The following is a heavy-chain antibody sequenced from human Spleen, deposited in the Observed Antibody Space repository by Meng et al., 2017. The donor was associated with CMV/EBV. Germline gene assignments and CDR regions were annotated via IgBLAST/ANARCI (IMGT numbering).Heavy chain of an antibody. CDR1: GGTFSSYA. Sequence: SVKVSCKASGGTFSSYAISWVRQAPGQGLEWMGGIIPIFGTANYAQKFQGRVTITTDESTSTAYMELSSLRSEDTAMYYCARQKEYYGVAFDIWGQGTMVTVSS. CDR2: IIPIFGTA. CDR3: ARQKEYYGVAFDI. J-gene: IGHJ3*02. V-gene: IGHV1-69*05. D-gene: IGHD4-17*01.